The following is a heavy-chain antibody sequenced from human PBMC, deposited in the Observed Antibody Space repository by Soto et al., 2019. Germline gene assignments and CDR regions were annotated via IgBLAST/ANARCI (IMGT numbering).Heavy chain of an antibody. Sequence: GGSLRLSCAASGFTFSSYIMHWVRQAPGKGLEYVSAISINGGNTYYANSVKGRSIISRDNSKNTLYLQMGSLRAEDVAVYYCARAPSYFGPARYYFDYWGQGTLVTVSS. CDR2: ISINGGNT. D-gene: IGHD3-9*01. J-gene: IGHJ4*02. V-gene: IGHV3-64*01. CDR3: ARAPSYFGPARYYFDY. CDR1: GFTFSSYI.